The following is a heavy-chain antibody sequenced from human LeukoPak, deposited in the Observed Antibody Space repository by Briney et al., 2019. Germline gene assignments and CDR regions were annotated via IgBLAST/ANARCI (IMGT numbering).Heavy chain of an antibody. Sequence: GGSLRLSCAASGFTFDDYGMSWVRQAPGKGLEWVSGINWNGGSTGYADSVKGRFTISRDNAKNSLYLQMNSLRAEDTALYYCARDLNLEWLYGNWFDPWGQGTLVTVSS. D-gene: IGHD3-3*01. CDR3: ARDLNLEWLYGNWFDP. CDR1: GFTFDDYG. CDR2: INWNGGST. J-gene: IGHJ5*02. V-gene: IGHV3-20*04.